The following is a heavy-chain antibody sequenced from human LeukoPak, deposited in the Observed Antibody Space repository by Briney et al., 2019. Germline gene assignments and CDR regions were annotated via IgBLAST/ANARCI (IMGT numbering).Heavy chain of an antibody. Sequence: GRSLRLSCAASGFAFNNYGMHWVRQTPGKGLEWLALIWYDGTTKYYADSVKGRFTISRDNPDSTLFLQMSSLRAEDTAVYYCAKDLEKFDTSGFPAYWGQGTLVTVSS. CDR3: AKDLEKFDTSGFPAY. CDR1: GFAFNNYG. V-gene: IGHV3-33*06. CDR2: IWYDGTTK. J-gene: IGHJ4*02. D-gene: IGHD3-22*01.